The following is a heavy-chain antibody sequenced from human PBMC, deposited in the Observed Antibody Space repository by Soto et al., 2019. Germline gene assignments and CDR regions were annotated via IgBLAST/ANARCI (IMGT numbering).Heavy chain of an antibody. D-gene: IGHD4-17*01. CDR2: ISAYNGNT. CDR3: ARDDHYGNYVRNWFDP. V-gene: IGHV1-18*01. J-gene: IGHJ5*02. CDR1: GYTFTSYG. Sequence: QVQLVQSGAEVKKPGASVKVSCKASGYTFTSYGISWVRQAPGQGLEWMGWISAYNGNTNYAQKLQGRVTMTTDTSTSTAYMELSSLRSEDTAVYYCARDDHYGNYVRNWFDPWGQGTLVTVSS.